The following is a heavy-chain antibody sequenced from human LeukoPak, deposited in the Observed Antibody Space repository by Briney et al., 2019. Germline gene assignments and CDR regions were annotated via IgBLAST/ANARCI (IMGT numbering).Heavy chain of an antibody. D-gene: IGHD6-19*01. CDR1: GGTFSSYA. Sequence: ASVKVSCKASGGTFSSYAISWVGQAPGQGREWMGGIIPIFGTANYAQKFQGRVTITTDESTSKAYMELSSLRSEHTAVYYCARDITVAGNRFYYWGQGTLVTVSS. CDR3: ARDITVAGNRFYY. V-gene: IGHV1-69*05. J-gene: IGHJ4*02. CDR2: IIPIFGTA.